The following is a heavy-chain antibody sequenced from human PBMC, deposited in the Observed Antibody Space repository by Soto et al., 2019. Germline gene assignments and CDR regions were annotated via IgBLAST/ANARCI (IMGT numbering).Heavy chain of an antibody. J-gene: IGHJ4*02. CDR3: ARHDSSGYSDY. V-gene: IGHV5-10-1*01. Sequence: PGESLKISYKGSGDSFARHFMTWVRQMPGKGLEWMGRIDPSNSNVDFSPSFHGHVTISADKSINTAYRQWSSLRASDTAMYYCARHDSSGYSDYWGQGTLVTV. D-gene: IGHD3-22*01. CDR2: IDPSNSNV. CDR1: GDSFARHF.